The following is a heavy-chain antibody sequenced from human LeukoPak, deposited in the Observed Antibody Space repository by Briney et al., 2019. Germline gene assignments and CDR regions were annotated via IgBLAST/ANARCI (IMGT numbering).Heavy chain of an antibody. J-gene: IGHJ3*02. CDR1: GYTFTSYG. Sequence: ASVKVSCKASGYTFTSYGISWVRQAPGQGLEWMGWISAYNGNTNYAQKLQGRVTMTTDTSTSTAYMELRSLRSDDTAVYYCAGEHYSGSSHDAFGIWGQGTMVTVSS. V-gene: IGHV1-18*01. D-gene: IGHD1-26*01. CDR3: AGEHYSGSSHDAFGI. CDR2: ISAYNGNT.